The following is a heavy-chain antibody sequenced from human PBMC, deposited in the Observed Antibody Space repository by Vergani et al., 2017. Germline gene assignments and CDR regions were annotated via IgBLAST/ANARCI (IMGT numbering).Heavy chain of an antibody. CDR3: ARAEYCSGGSCYLGY. Sequence: EVQLVESGGGLVKPGGSLRLSCAASGFTFSSYSMNWVRQAPGKGLEWVSSISSSSSYIYYADSVKGRFTISRENAKNSLYLQMNSLRAEDTALYYCARAEYCSGGSCYLGYWGQGTLVTVSS. V-gene: IGHV3-21*01. CDR2: ISSSSSYI. CDR1: GFTFSSYS. J-gene: IGHJ4*02. D-gene: IGHD2-15*01.